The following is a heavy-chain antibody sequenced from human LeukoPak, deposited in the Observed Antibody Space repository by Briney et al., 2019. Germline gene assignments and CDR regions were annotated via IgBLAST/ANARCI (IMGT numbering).Heavy chain of an antibody. V-gene: IGHV3-9*03. J-gene: IGHJ3*02. Sequence: GGSLRLSCAASGFTFDDYAMHWVRQAPGKGLEWVSGISWNSGSIGYADSVKGRFTISRDNAKNFLYLQMNSLRAEDMALYYCAKEAMVRGAHNDAFDIWGQGTMVTVSS. CDR3: AKEAMVRGAHNDAFDI. CDR1: GFTFDDYA. D-gene: IGHD3-10*01. CDR2: ISWNSGSI.